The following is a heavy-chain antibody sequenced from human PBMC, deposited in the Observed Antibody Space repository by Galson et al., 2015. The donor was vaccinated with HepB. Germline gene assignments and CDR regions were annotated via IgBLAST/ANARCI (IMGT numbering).Heavy chain of an antibody. V-gene: IGHV3-11*01. J-gene: IGHJ4*02. CDR1: GFTFSDCY. CDR3: ARDSLRVFGGDNFDY. D-gene: IGHD3-16*01. CDR2: ISSSGSTI. Sequence: SLRLSCAASGFTFSDCYMSWIRQAPGKGLEWVSYISSSGSTIYYADSVKGRFTISRDNAKNSLYLQMNSLRAEDTAVYYCARDSLRVFGGDNFDYWGQGTLVTVSS.